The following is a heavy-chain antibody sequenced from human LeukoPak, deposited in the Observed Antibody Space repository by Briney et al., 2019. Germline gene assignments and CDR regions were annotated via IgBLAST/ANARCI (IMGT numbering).Heavy chain of an antibody. J-gene: IGHJ4*02. CDR2: FDPEDGET. CDR1: GYTLTELS. D-gene: IGHD3-10*01. CDR3: ARGTYWFGDDY. V-gene: IGHV1-24*01. Sequence: ASVKVSCKVSGYTLTELSMHWVRQAPGKGLEWMGGFDPEDGETIYAQKFQGRVTMTRNTSISTAYMELSSLRSEDTAVYYCARGTYWFGDDYWGQGTLVTVSS.